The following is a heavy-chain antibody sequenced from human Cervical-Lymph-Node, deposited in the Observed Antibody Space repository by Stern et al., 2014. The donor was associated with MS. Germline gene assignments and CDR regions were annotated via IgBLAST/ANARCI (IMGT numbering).Heavy chain of an antibody. J-gene: IGHJ6*02. V-gene: IGHV1-24*01. Sequence: MQLVESGAEVKKPGASVKVSCKVSGYTLNDLSLHWVRQAPAEGLEWMGGSSPEDGETIFAQGLQGRVTVTEDTSTDTAYMELSSLRSEDTAVYYCASAVTGLNYYFHALDVWGQGTTVTVSS. CDR1: GYTLNDLS. D-gene: IGHD6-19*01. CDR2: SSPEDGET. CDR3: ASAVTGLNYYFHALDV.